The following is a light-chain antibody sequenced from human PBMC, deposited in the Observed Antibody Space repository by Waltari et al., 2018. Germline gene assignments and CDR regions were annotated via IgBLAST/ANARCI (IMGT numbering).Light chain of an antibody. CDR1: QSLLNIDGKTY. CDR3: MQSTQLPLA. CDR2: EVS. Sequence: EIVMTQTPLSLSVTPGQPASISCRSSQSLLNIDGKTYLYWYVQKPGQPPQLLIHEVSNRFSGAPDRLSGSGSGTDFTLKISRVEAEDVGVYYCMQSTQLPLAFGQGTKVEIK. J-gene: IGKJ1*01. V-gene: IGKV2D-29*01.